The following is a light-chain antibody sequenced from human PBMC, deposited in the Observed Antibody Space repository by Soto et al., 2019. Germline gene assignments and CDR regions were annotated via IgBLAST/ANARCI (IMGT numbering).Light chain of an antibody. CDR2: DVS. CDR3: CSYTTSNTRQIV. V-gene: IGLV2-14*01. J-gene: IGLJ1*01. Sequence: QSALTQPASVSGFPGQSITISCTGTSSDVGGYNYVSWYQQQPGKAPKFMIYDVSNRPSGVSNRFSGSKSGNTASLTISGLQAEDEADYYCCSYTTSNTRQIVFGTGTKVTVL. CDR1: SSDVGGYNY.